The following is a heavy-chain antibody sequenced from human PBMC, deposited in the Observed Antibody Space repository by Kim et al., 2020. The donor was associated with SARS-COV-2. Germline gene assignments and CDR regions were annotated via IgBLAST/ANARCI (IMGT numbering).Heavy chain of an antibody. Sequence: SETLSLTCTVSGGSISSSSYYWGWIRQPPGKGLEWIGSIYYSGSTYYNPSLKSRVTISVDTSKNQFSLKLSSVTAADTAVYYCASISGYSYGGAFDYWG. CDR1: GGSISSSSYY. CDR3: ASISGYSYGGAFDY. J-gene: IGHJ4*01. CDR2: IYYSGST. D-gene: IGHD5-18*01. V-gene: IGHV4-39*01.